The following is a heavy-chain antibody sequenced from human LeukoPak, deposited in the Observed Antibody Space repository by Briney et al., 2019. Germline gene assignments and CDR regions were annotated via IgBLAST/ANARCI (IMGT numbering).Heavy chain of an antibody. CDR1: GGSISSGSYY. CDR3: AREAYYYDSSGPDLDY. CDR2: IYTSGST. J-gene: IGHJ4*02. V-gene: IGHV4-61*02. Sequence: SETLSLTCTVSGGSISSGSYYWSWIRQPAGKGLEWIGRIYTSGSTNYNPSLKSRVTISVDTSKNQFSLKLSSVTAADTAVYYCAREAYYYDSSGPDLDYWGQGTLVTVSS. D-gene: IGHD3-22*01.